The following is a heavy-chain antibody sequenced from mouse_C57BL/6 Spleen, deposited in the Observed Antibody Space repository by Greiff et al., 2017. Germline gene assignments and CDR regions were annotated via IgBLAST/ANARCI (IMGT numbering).Heavy chain of an antibody. Sequence: QVQLQQSGAELARPGASVKMSCKASGYTFTSYTMHWVKQRPGQGLEWIGYINPSSGYTKYNQKFKDKATLTVDKSSSTAYMQLSSLTSEDSAVYYCARSDYGSPFDYWGQGTTLTVSS. CDR1: GYTFTSYT. CDR3: ARSDYGSPFDY. J-gene: IGHJ2*01. V-gene: IGHV1-4*01. CDR2: INPSSGYT. D-gene: IGHD1-1*01.